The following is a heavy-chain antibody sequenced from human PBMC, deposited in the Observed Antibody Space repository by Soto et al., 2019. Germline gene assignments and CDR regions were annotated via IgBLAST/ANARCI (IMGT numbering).Heavy chain of an antibody. CDR3: ARGFRNGFNA. D-gene: IGHD2-8*01. V-gene: IGHV3-21*01. CDR1: GFTFSGYS. CDR2: ISGPSIYI. Sequence: EVQLVESGGGLVKPGGSLRLSCVASGFTFSGYSINWVRQAPGKGLEWVSYISGPSIYIYYADSVKGRFTISRDNAKSAVYMQMNNLRAEDTAVYYCARGFRNGFNAWGQGTTVSVSS. J-gene: IGHJ6*02.